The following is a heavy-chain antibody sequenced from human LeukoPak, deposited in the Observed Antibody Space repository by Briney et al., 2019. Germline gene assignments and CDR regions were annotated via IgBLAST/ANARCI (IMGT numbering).Heavy chain of an antibody. CDR3: ARGGYYYDSSD. V-gene: IGHV4-4*07. J-gene: IGHJ4*02. CDR1: GGSISSYY. Sequence: SETLSLTCTVSGGSISSYYWSWIRQPAGKGLEWIGRTYTSGSFNYNPSLKSRVTMSVDTSRNQLSLKLSSVTAADTAVYYCARGGYYYDSSDWGQGTLVTVSS. CDR2: TYTSGSF. D-gene: IGHD3-22*01.